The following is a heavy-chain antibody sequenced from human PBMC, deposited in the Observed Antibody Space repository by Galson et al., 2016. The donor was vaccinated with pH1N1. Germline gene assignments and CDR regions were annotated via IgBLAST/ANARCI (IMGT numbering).Heavy chain of an antibody. J-gene: IGHJ5*02. CDR1: GFTFTRHG. D-gene: IGHD1-1*01. CDR3: ARDLRTTGTLRGRPPSNWFDP. Sequence: SLRLSCAASGFTFTRHGMHRVRQAPGKGLEWVAVIWYEGINKDYADSVKGRFTISRDNSKNTLYLQMNSLRAEDTAVYYCARDLRTTGTLRGRPPSNWFDPWGQGTLVTVSS. CDR2: IWYEGINK. V-gene: IGHV3-33*01.